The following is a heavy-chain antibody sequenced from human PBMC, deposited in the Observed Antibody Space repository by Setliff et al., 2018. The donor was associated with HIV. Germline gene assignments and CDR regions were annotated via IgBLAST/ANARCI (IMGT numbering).Heavy chain of an antibody. D-gene: IGHD2-21*02. CDR1: VVSITNGTFY. V-gene: IGHV4-61*02. Sequence: PSETLSLTCTVSVVSITNGTFYWNWIRQPAGKGLEWIGRIAKTGSTNYNPSLKSRLTISMDTSKNQCSLKLNSVTAADTAVYYCARGQFRLRPDSLDLWGRGTLVTVSS. J-gene: IGHJ3*01. CDR2: IAKTGST. CDR3: ARGQFRLRPDSLDL.